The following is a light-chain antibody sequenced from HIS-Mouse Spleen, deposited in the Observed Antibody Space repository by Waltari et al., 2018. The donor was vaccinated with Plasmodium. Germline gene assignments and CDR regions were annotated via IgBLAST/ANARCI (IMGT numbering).Light chain of an antibody. CDR3: SSYTSSSTLV. V-gene: IGLV2-14*03. CDR1: SSDVGGYNY. Sequence: GQSITISCTGTSSDVGGYNYVSWYQQHPVTAPKLMIYDVSNRPSGVSNRFSGSKSGNTASLTISGLQAEDEADYDCSSYTSSSTLVFGGGTKLTVL. CDR2: DVS. J-gene: IGLJ2*01.